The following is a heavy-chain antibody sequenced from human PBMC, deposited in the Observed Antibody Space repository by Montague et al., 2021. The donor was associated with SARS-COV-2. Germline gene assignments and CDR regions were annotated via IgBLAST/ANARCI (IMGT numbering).Heavy chain of an antibody. J-gene: IGHJ4*02. CDR1: GGSFSSYY. Sequence: SETLSLTCTVSGGSFSSYYWSWIRQTPGKGLERIGYISYSGSTNYNPSLKSRVTISVDTSKNQFSLKLSSVTAADTAVYYCARVFPRWLQFDPYFDYWGQGTLVTVSS. V-gene: IGHV4-59*01. CDR2: ISYSGST. CDR3: ARVFPRWLQFDPYFDY. D-gene: IGHD5-24*01.